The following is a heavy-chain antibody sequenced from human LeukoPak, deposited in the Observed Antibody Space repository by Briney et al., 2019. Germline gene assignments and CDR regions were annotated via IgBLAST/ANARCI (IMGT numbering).Heavy chain of an antibody. Sequence: PSETLSLTCAVSGGSISSSNWWSWIRQPPGKGLEWIGEIYHSGSTNYSPSLKSRVTLSVDTSKNQFSLRLSSVTAADTAVYYCARRTFGGVIAYWGQGTLVTVSS. D-gene: IGHD3-16*02. V-gene: IGHV4-4*02. CDR1: GGSISSSNW. J-gene: IGHJ4*02. CDR2: IYHSGST. CDR3: ARRTFGGVIAY.